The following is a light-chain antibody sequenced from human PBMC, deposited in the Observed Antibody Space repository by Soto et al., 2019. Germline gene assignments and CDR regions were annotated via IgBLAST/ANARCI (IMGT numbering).Light chain of an antibody. CDR1: QSISSW. Sequence: DIQMTQSPSTLSASVGDRVTITCRASQSISSWLAWYQQKPGKAPKLLIYDASSLESGVPSRFSGSGSGKELTLTISSLQPDDFETYYYKQYNSYPVTFGQGTKLEIK. CDR2: DAS. V-gene: IGKV1-5*01. J-gene: IGKJ2*01. CDR3: KQYNSYPVT.